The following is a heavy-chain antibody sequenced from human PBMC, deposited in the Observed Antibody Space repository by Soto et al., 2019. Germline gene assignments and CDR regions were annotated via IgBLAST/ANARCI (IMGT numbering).Heavy chain of an antibody. Sequence: EVQLLESGGGLVQPGWSLRLSCAVSGFTFSNYAMSWVRQAPGKGLEWVSVISGSGGSTFYADSVKGRFTISRDNSKKPPHLQMNSLRAEDPAVYYCAKDSGSSGLFDYWGQGNLVAVSS. CDR2: ISGSGGST. CDR3: AKDSGSSGLFDY. V-gene: IGHV3-23*01. J-gene: IGHJ4*02. CDR1: GFTFSNYA. D-gene: IGHD5-12*01.